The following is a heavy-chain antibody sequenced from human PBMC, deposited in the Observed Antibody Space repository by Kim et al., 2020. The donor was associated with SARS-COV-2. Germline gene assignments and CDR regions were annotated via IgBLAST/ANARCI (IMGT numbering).Heavy chain of an antibody. CDR1: GGSISSAGHY. CDR3: ARDGERNPPRTQDAMDV. V-gene: IGHV4-31*03. J-gene: IGHJ6*02. CDR2: IYYSGST. Sequence: SETLSLTCSVSGGSISSAGHYWSWIRQRPGKGLEWIGYIYYSGSTYYNPSLQSRVNISVDTSKKQVSLTLSSVTAADTAVYYCARDGERNPPRTQDAMDVWGQGTTVTVSS. D-gene: IGHD1-26*01.